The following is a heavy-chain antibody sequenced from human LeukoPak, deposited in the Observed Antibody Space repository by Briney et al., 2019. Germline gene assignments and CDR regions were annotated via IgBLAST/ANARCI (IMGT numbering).Heavy chain of an antibody. Sequence: PSETLSLTCAVYGGSFSGYYWSWIRQPPGKGLEWIGEINHSGSTNYNPSLKSRVTISVDTSKNQFSLKLSSVTAADTAVYYCARGFLGDYSDSSRFDYWGQGTLVTVSS. V-gene: IGHV4-34*01. CDR2: INHSGST. CDR3: ARGFLGDYSDSSRFDY. J-gene: IGHJ4*02. CDR1: GGSFSGYY. D-gene: IGHD4-11*01.